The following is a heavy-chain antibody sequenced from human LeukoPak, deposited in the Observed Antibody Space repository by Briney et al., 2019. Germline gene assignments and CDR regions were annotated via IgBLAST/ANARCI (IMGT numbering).Heavy chain of an antibody. CDR3: AKAGTGPPSSWSLDY. J-gene: IGHJ4*02. CDR1: GFTFSSYA. Sequence: PGGSLRLSCAASGFTFSSYAMSWVRQAPGKGLEWVSAISGSGGSTYYADSVKGRFTISRDNSKNTLYLQMNSLRAEDTAVYYCAKAGTGPPSSWSLDYWGQGTLVTVSS. D-gene: IGHD6-13*01. CDR2: ISGSGGST. V-gene: IGHV3-23*01.